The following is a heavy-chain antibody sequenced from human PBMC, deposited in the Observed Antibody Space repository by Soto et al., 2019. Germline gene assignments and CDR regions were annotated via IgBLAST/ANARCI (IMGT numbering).Heavy chain of an antibody. CDR1: GFTLTTYA. D-gene: IGHD2-8*02. V-gene: IGHV1-3*01. CDR2: INAGNGDA. Sequence: QVQLVQSGAEVKEPGASVMVSCKASGFTLTTYAIHWVRQAPGQSLEWMGCINAGNGDAKYSQKVQGSVSLPRDTSASTAYLALNSLISEDTAVYYCARGALVLWGMGVWGQGTTVTVPS. J-gene: IGHJ6*02. CDR3: ARGALVLWGMGV.